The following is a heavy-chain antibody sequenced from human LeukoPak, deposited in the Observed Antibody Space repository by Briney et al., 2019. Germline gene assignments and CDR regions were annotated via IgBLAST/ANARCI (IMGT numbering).Heavy chain of an antibody. J-gene: IGHJ4*02. V-gene: IGHV1-2*02. CDR1: GYIFSVLY. Sequence: ASVKVSCEASGYIFSVLYIQWVRQASRQGFEWMGWINPNMGGTSCAKEFQGRVNLTRHMYITTKYLELTGLRSDDTAVYFCARGDCSGVSCYSVDSWGQGTLVTVSS. CDR2: INPNMGGT. D-gene: IGHD2-15*01. CDR3: ARGDCSGVSCYSVDS.